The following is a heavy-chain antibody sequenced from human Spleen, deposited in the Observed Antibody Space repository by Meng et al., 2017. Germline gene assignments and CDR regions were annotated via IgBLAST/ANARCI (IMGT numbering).Heavy chain of an antibody. J-gene: IGHJ4*02. V-gene: IGHV3-74*01. CDR2: INTDGSST. CDR3: ARFTPFDY. CDR1: GFTFSSYW. Sequence: GESLKISCTASGFTFSSYWMHWVRQAPGKGPVWVSRINTDGSSTDYADSVKGRFTISRDNAKNTLYLQMNSLRAEDTAMYYCARFTPFDYWGQGTQVTVSS.